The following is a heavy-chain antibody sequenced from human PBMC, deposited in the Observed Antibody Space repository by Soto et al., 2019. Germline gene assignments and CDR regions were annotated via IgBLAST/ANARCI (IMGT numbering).Heavy chain of an antibody. CDR1: GFTFSGYA. J-gene: IGHJ4*02. Sequence: EVQLLESGGGLVQPGGSLRLSCAASGFTFSGYAMSWVRHAPGKGLEWVSAISGSGGSTYYADSVKGRFTISRDNSKNTLYLQMNSLRAEDTAVYHCAKLPSDTALAVGSFDYWGQGTLVTVSS. CDR3: AKLPSDTALAVGSFDY. CDR2: ISGSGGST. V-gene: IGHV3-23*01. D-gene: IGHD5-18*01.